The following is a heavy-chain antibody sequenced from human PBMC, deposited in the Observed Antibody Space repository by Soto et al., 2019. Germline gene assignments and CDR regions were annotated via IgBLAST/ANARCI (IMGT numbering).Heavy chain of an antibody. J-gene: IGHJ4*02. CDR2: VVVTSGTV. D-gene: IGHD2-15*01. Sequence: SVKVSCKASGGTFPNSAISWVRQAPGQGLEWMGGVVVTSGTVNYAQKFQGRVTITADESTSTAYMEVTSLKSEDTAIYYCAGDFRYAAKPIYFDLWGQGTLVTVSS. V-gene: IGHV1-69*13. CDR3: AGDFRYAAKPIYFDL. CDR1: GGTFPNSA.